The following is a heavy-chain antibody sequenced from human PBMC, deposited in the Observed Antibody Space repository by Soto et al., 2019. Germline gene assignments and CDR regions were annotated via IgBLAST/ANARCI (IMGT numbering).Heavy chain of an antibody. CDR1: GYSFTSYW. Sequence: GESLKISCKGSGYSFTSYWISWVRQMPGKGLEWMGRIDPSDSYTNYSPSFQGHVTISSDKSISTAYLQWSSLKASDTAMYYCARLRYSSGWHQAFDIWRQGTMVTVSS. D-gene: IGHD6-19*01. CDR3: ARLRYSSGWHQAFDI. CDR2: IDPSDSYT. J-gene: IGHJ3*02. V-gene: IGHV5-10-1*01.